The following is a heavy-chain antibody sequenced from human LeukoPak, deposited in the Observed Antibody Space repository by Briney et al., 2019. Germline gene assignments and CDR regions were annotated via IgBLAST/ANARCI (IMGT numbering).Heavy chain of an antibody. J-gene: IGHJ6*02. Sequence: GGSLRLSCAASGFTVSSNYMSWVRQAPGKGLEWVSVIYSGGSTYYADSVKGRFTISRDNSKNTLYLQMNSLRAEDTAVYYCARDPAPKYSSGWYNYYYYGMDVWGQGTTVTVSS. D-gene: IGHD6-19*01. CDR2: IYSGGST. CDR3: ARDPAPKYSSGWYNYYYYGMDV. V-gene: IGHV3-66*01. CDR1: GFTVSSNY.